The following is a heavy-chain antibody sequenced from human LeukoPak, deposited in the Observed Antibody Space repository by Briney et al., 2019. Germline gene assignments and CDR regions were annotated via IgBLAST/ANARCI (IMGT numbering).Heavy chain of an antibody. Sequence: VGSLRLSCAASGFTFSSYAMNWVRQAPGKGLEWVSTSSNSGDRTYYADSVKGRFTISRDNSKNTLYLQMDSLRTEDTAVYYCAKDFVPRGGSYFPGFGYWGQGTLVIVSS. V-gene: IGHV3-23*01. CDR2: SSNSGDRT. D-gene: IGHD1-26*01. J-gene: IGHJ4*02. CDR3: AKDFVPRGGSYFPGFGY. CDR1: GFTFSSYA.